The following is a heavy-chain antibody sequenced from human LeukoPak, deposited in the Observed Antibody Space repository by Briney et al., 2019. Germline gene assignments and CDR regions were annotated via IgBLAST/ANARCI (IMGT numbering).Heavy chain of an antibody. CDR2: ISSSSSYI. D-gene: IGHD5-12*01. V-gene: IGHV3-21*04. Sequence: GGSLRLSCAASGFTFSSYSMNWVRQAPGKGLEWVSSISSSSSYIYYADSVKGRFTISRDNSKNTLYLQMNSLRAEDTAVYYCAKDLPVNVDTADYFDYWGQGTLVTVSS. CDR1: GFTFSSYS. CDR3: AKDLPVNVDTADYFDY. J-gene: IGHJ4*02.